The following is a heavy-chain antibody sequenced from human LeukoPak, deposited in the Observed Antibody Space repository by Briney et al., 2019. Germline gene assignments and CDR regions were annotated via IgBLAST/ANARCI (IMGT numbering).Heavy chain of an antibody. J-gene: IGHJ4*02. D-gene: IGHD3-10*01. CDR1: GGSISSYY. CDR2: IYYSGST. Sequence: SETLSLTCTVSGGSISSYYWSWIRQPPGKGLEWIGYIYYSGSTNYNPSLKSRVTISVDTSKNQFSLKLSSVTAADTAVYYCARGDLVRGFDYWGRGTLVTVSS. CDR3: ARGDLVRGFDY. V-gene: IGHV4-59*01.